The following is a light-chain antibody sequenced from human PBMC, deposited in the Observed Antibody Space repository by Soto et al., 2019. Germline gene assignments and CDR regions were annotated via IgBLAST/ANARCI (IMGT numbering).Light chain of an antibody. CDR2: GAS. J-gene: IGKJ1*01. V-gene: IGKV3-15*01. CDR1: QSVSSN. Sequence: EIVTTQSPATLSVSPGAGAPLSCRARQSVSSNLTWYQQKPGQAPRLLIYGASTRATGVPARFSGSGSGTEFTLTISSLQSEDFAVYYCQQYNDWWTFGQGTKVDIK. CDR3: QQYNDWWT.